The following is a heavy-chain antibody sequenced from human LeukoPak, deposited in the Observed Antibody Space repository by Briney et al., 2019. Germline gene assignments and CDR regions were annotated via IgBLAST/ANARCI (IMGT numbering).Heavy chain of an antibody. CDR2: INPSGGST. J-gene: IGHJ4*02. D-gene: IGHD2-2*01. CDR1: GYTFTSYY. V-gene: IGHV1-46*01. Sequence: GASVKVSFKASGYTFTSYYMHWVRQAPGRGLEWMGIINPSGGSTSYAQKFQGRVTMTRDTSTSTVYMELSSLRSEDTAVYYCARDPQELHIVVVPAAMDYWGQGTLVTVSS. CDR3: ARDPQELHIVVVPAAMDY.